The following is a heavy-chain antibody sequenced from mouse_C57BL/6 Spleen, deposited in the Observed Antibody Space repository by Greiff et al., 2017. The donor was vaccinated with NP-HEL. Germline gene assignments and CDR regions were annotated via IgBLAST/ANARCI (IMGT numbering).Heavy chain of an antibody. CDR2: IYPGSGST. V-gene: IGHV1-55*01. J-gene: IGHJ4*01. D-gene: IGHD1-1*01. CDR1: GYTFTSYW. Sequence: VQLQQPGAELVKPGASVKMSCKASGYTFTSYWITWVKQRPGQGLEWIGDIYPGSGSTNYNEKFKSKATLTVDTSSSTAYMQLSSLTSEDSAVYYCARAYYGSSPYAMDYWGQGTSVTVSS. CDR3: ARAYYGSSPYAMDY.